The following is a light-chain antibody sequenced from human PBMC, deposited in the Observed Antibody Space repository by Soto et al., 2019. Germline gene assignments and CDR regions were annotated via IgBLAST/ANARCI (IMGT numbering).Light chain of an antibody. V-gene: IGLV3-1*01. CDR3: QAWDSSTAWVV. J-gene: IGLJ2*01. CDR2: QDS. Sequence: SYELTQPPSVSVSPGQTASITCSGDKLGDKYACWYQQKPGQSPVLVIYQDSKRPSGIPERFSGSNSGNTATLTISGTQAMDEADDYCQAWDSSTAWVVFGGGTKVTVL. CDR1: KLGDKY.